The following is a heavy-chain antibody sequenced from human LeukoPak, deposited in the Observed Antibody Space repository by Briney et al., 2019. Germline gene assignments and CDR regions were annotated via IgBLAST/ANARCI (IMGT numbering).Heavy chain of an antibody. CDR3: ARDQGSRTTGTRGAFDI. J-gene: IGHJ3*02. CDR2: ISYEGSNK. CDR1: GFTFRNYG. Sequence: QPGRSLRLSCAASGFTFRNYGMHWVRQAPGKGLEWVAIISYEGSNKYYADSVKGRFTISRDNSKNTLYLQMNSLRAEDTAVHYCARDQGSRTTGTRGAFDIWGQGTMVTVSS. D-gene: IGHD1-1*01. V-gene: IGHV3-30*03.